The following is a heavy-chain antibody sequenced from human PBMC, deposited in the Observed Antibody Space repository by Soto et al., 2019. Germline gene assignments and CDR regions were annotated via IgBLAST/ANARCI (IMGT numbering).Heavy chain of an antibody. D-gene: IGHD1-26*01. CDR1: GGSISNGDYY. CDR3: ARYSGSYYHFDY. CDR2: IYHSGST. V-gene: IGHV4-30-4*08. J-gene: IGHJ4*02. Sequence: QVQLQESGPGLVKPSQTLSLTCTVSGGSISNGDYYWGWIRQPPGKGLEWIGNIYHSGSTYYYPSLTSRVIISVDTSKNQFALKLSSVTAADPAVYYFARYSGSYYHFDYCGQGTLVIVSS.